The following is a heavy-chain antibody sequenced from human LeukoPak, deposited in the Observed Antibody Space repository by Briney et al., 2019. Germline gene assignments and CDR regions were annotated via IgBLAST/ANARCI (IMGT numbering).Heavy chain of an antibody. V-gene: IGHV3-74*01. CDR3: ALTYDYDHPVAFDV. J-gene: IGHJ3*01. D-gene: IGHD3-22*01. Sequence: GGSLRLSCAASGFTFTSYFMQWVRQTPGKGLVWVSRIGSDGSRAISADSVKGRFSISRDTAKNTVCLQMNSLRADDTAIYYCALTYDYDHPVAFDVWGQGTMVTVSS. CDR1: GFTFTSYF. CDR2: IGSDGSRA.